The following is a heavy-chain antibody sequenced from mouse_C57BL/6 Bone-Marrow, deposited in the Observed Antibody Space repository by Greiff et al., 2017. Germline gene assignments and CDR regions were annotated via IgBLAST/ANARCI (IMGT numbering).Heavy chain of an antibody. J-gene: IGHJ1*03. D-gene: IGHD2-5*01. Sequence: QVQLKQPGAELVKPGASVKMSCKASGYTFTSYWITWVKQRPGQGLEWIGDIFPGSGSTNYNEKFKSKATLTVDTSSSTAYMQLSSLTSEDSAVYYCARPYYSNYWYIDVWGTGTTVTVSS. CDR2: IFPGSGST. CDR1: GYTFTSYW. CDR3: ARPYYSNYWYIDV. V-gene: IGHV1-55*01.